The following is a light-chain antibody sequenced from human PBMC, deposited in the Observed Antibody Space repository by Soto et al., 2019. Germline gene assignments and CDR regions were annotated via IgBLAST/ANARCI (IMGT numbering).Light chain of an antibody. CDR1: QNVDSNY. V-gene: IGKV3-11*01. CDR3: QQRSNWPPST. CDR2: DAS. J-gene: IGKJ5*01. Sequence: EIVLTQSPGTLSLSPGERATLSCRASQNVDSNYLAWYQQKPGQAPRIIIYDASNRATGIPARFSGSGSGTDFTLTISSLEPEDFAVYYCQQRSNWPPSTFGQGTRLEIK.